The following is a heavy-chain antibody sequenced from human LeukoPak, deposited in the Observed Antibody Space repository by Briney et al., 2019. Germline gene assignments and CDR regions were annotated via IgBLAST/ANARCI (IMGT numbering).Heavy chain of an antibody. CDR1: GYTFTSYG. D-gene: IGHD2-15*01. Sequence: ASVKVSCKASGYTFTSYGISWVRQAPGQGLEWMGWISAYNGNTNYAQKLQGRVTMTTDTSTSTAYMELRSLRSDDTAVYYCAREPGYCSGGSCYLFDPWGQGTLVAVSS. J-gene: IGHJ5*02. CDR2: ISAYNGNT. CDR3: AREPGYCSGGSCYLFDP. V-gene: IGHV1-18*01.